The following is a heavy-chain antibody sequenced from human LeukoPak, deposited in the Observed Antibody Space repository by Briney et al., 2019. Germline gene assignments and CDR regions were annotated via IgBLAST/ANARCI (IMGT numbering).Heavy chain of an antibody. CDR1: GFTVSSNY. CDR2: IYSGGST. J-gene: IGHJ4*02. V-gene: IGHV3-53*01. D-gene: IGHD6-13*01. Sequence: GGSLRPSCAASGFTVSSNYMSWVRQAPGKGLEWVSVIYSGGSTYYADSVKGRFTISRDNSKNTLYLQMNSLRAEDTAVYYCAREGHSSSHDYWGQGTLVTVSS. CDR3: AREGHSSSHDY.